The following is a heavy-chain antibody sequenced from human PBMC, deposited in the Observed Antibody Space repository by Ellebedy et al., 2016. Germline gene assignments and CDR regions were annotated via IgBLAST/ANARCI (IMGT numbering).Heavy chain of an antibody. CDR3: ARVHYGSGSAYYYYYGMDV. CDR1: GASMGLFY. CDR2: IHTNGGTI. Sequence: ESLKISXTVSGASMGLFYWSWVRQSAAKGLEWIGRIHTNGGTINYNPSLKSRVTISVDTSKNQFSLKLSSVTAADTAVYYCARVHYGSGSAYYYYYGMDVWGQGTTVTVSS. V-gene: IGHV4-4*07. D-gene: IGHD3-10*01. J-gene: IGHJ6*02.